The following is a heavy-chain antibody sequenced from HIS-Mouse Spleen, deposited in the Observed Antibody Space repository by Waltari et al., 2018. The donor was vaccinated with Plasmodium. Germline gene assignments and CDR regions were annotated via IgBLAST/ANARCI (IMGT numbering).Heavy chain of an antibody. Sequence: QVQLQQWGAGLLKPSDTLSLTCAVYVGSFSGYYWSWFRQPPGRGLECIGEINHSGSTNYNPSLKSRVTISVDTSKNQFSLKLSSVTAADTAVYYCARRGGRGRGWFDPWGQGTLVTVSS. CDR1: VGSFSGYY. V-gene: IGHV4-34*01. J-gene: IGHJ5*02. CDR2: INHSGST. CDR3: ARRGGRGRGWFDP. D-gene: IGHD3-16*01.